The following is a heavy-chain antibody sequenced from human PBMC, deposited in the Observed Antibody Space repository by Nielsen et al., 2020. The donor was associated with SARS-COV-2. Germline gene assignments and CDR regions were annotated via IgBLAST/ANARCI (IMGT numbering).Heavy chain of an antibody. CDR1: GFTFSSYG. CDR3: ARDSYIVPTNYYFDY. V-gene: IGHV3-33*05. D-gene: IGHD5-12*01. Sequence: GGSLRLSCAASGFTFSSYGMHWVRQAPGKGLEWVAVISYDGSNKYYADSVKGRFTISRDNAKNLLYLQMNSLRDDDTAVYYCARDSYIVPTNYYFDYWGQGALVTVSS. CDR2: ISYDGSNK. J-gene: IGHJ4*02.